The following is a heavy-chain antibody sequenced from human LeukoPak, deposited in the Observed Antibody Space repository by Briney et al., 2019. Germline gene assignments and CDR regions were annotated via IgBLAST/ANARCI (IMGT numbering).Heavy chain of an antibody. CDR2: IYDSGST. D-gene: IGHD3-10*01. CDR1: GGSISSYY. J-gene: IGHJ6*03. Sequence: PSETLSLTCTVSGGSISSYYWSWIRQPPGKGLEWIGYIYDSGSTNYNPSLKSRVTISVDTSKNLFSLKLSSVTAADTAVYYCARTRSGSYDYYMDVWGKGTTVTVSS. V-gene: IGHV4-59*01. CDR3: ARTRSGSYDYYMDV.